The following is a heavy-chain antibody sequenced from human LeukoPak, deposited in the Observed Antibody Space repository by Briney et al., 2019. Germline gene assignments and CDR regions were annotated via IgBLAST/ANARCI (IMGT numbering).Heavy chain of an antibody. Sequence: GESLRISCKGSGCSFTSYWISWVRQMPGKGLEWMGRIDPSDSYTNYSPSFQGHVTISADKSISTAYLQWSSLKASDTAMYYCARAPRVATIWGDYWGQGTLVTVSS. D-gene: IGHD5-12*01. V-gene: IGHV5-10-1*01. CDR3: ARAPRVATIWGDY. J-gene: IGHJ4*02. CDR1: GCSFTSYW. CDR2: IDPSDSYT.